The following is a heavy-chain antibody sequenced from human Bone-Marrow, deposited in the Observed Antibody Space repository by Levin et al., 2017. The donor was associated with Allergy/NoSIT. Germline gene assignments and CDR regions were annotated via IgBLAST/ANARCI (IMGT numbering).Heavy chain of an antibody. CDR3: ARDSGGSGYPDY. D-gene: IGHD3-22*01. V-gene: IGHV4-4*07. Sequence: SETLSLTCTVSGGSISSFYWSWIRQPAGKGLEWIRRIYSSGRTDYQSSLKSRVTMSLDTSKNQVSLKLASVTAADTALYYCARDSGGSGYPDYWGQGTLVTVSS. CDR2: IYSSGRT. CDR1: GGSISSFY. J-gene: IGHJ4*02.